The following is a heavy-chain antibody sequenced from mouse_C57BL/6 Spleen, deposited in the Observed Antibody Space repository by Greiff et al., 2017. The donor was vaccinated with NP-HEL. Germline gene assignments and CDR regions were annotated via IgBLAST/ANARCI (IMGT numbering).Heavy chain of an antibody. V-gene: IGHV1-82*01. CDR1: GYAFSSSW. CDR2: IYPGDGDT. CDR3: ARRDYYGSSYWYFDV. D-gene: IGHD1-1*01. J-gene: IGHJ1*03. Sequence: QVTLKESGPELVKPGASVKISCKASGYAFSSSWMNWVKQRPGKGLEWIGRIYPGDGDTNYNGKFKGKATLTADKSSSTAYMQLSSLTSEDSAVYFCARRDYYGSSYWYFDVWGTGTTVTVSS.